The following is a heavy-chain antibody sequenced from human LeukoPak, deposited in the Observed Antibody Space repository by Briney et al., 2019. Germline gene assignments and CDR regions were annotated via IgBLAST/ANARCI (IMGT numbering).Heavy chain of an antibody. V-gene: IGHV3-30*04. CDR2: ISSDGSNK. D-gene: IGHD3-22*01. CDR3: ARGLTDYFDSSGIFDY. J-gene: IGHJ4*02. Sequence: GGSLRLSCAASGFTFSSYAMHWVRQAPGKGLEWVAVISSDGSNKYYTDSVKGRFTISRDNSKNTLYLQMNSLRTEDTAVYYCARGLTDYFDSSGIFDYWGQGTLVTVSS. CDR1: GFTFSSYA.